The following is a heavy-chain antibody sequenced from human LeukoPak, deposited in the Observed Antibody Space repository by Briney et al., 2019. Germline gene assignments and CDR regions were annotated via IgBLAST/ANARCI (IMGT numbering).Heavy chain of an antibody. Sequence: GASVKVSCKASGYTFISYDINWVRQATGQGLEWMGWMNPNSGNTGYAQKFQGRVTMTRNTSISTAYMELSSLRFEDTAVYYCASTTGGYRFPYYYYYYYGMDVWGQGTTVTVSS. J-gene: IGHJ6*02. CDR3: ASTTGGYRFPYYYYYYYGMDV. D-gene: IGHD2-8*02. CDR2: MNPNSGNT. V-gene: IGHV1-8*01. CDR1: GYTFISYD.